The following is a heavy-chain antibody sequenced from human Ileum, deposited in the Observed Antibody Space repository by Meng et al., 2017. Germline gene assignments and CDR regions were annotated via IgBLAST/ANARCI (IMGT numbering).Heavy chain of an antibody. J-gene: IGHJ4*02. V-gene: IGHV4-4*02. CDR1: GDSIGNSTW. CDR3: ARERIRELGLFDS. Sequence: ESVPASVHPSGTLTLACAVSGDSIGNSTWWSWLRQPPGKGLEWIGEISNSGKTVYSPSLKSRVRISLDKSNNQFSLTLNSVTAADTAMYYCARERIRELGLFDSWGQGTLVTVSS. CDR2: ISNSGKT. D-gene: IGHD3-10*01.